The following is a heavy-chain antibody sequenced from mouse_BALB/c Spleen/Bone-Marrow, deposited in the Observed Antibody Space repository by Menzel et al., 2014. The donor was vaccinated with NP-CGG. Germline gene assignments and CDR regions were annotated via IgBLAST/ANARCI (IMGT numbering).Heavy chain of an antibody. CDR2: IWAGGGT. J-gene: IGHJ4*01. V-gene: IGHV2-9*02. D-gene: IGHD2-2*01. Sequence: VQLVESGPGLVAPSQSLSIPCTVSGFSLTTYGVHWVRQTPGKGLEWLGVIWAGGGTNYNSALMSRLSISKDNSKSQVFLKMNSLQIDDRAMYYCARDREYGYYYDMDYWGQGTSITVSS. CDR1: GFSLTTYG. CDR3: ARDREYGYYYDMDY.